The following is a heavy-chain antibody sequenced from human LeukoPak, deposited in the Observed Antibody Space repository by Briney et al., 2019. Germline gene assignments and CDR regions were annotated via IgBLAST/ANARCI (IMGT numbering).Heavy chain of an antibody. CDR3: ARDSGYSSSWLHYYYYYGMDV. V-gene: IGHV3-7*01. D-gene: IGHD6-13*01. CDR1: GFTFSSYW. CDR2: IKQDGSEK. Sequence: PGGSLRLSCAASGFTFSSYWMSWVRQAPGKGLEWVANIKQDGSEKYYVDSVKGRFTISRDNAKNSLYLQMNSLRAEDTAVYYCARDSGYSSSWLHYYYYYGMDVWGQGTTVTVSS. J-gene: IGHJ6*02.